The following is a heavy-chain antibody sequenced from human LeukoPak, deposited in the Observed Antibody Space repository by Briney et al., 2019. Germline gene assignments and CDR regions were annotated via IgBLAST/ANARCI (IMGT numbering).Heavy chain of an antibody. CDR2: IYYSGST. J-gene: IGHJ5*02. V-gene: IGHV4-59*12. CDR1: GGSISSYY. CDR3: ARDAAYDSSGRSGHNWFDP. D-gene: IGHD3-22*01. Sequence: KPSETLSLTCTVSGGSISSYYWSWIRQPPGKGLEWIGYIYYSGSTNYNPSLKSRVTISVDTSKNQFSLKLSSVTAADTAVYYCARDAAYDSSGRSGHNWFDPWGQGTLVTVSS.